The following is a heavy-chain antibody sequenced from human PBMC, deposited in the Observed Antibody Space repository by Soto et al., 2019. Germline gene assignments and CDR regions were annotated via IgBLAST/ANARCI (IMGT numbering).Heavy chain of an antibody. CDR2: INPDSGAT. CDR1: GYSFTGYY. J-gene: IGHJ4*02. D-gene: IGHD2-8*02. CDR3: ARGDYGTGGYPFPYFDY. Sequence: HEHLVQSGAEVKRPGASLKVSCKASGYSFTGYYIHWVRQAPGQGLEWMGWINPDSGATNYAQNFQGRVTLTSDASISTAAMDLTSLTSDVTAVYYCARGDYGTGGYPFPYFDYWGQGTVVIVSS. V-gene: IGHV1-2*02.